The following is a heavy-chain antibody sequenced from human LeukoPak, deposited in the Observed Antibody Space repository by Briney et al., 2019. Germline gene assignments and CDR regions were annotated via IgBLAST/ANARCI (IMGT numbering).Heavy chain of an antibody. V-gene: IGHV3-23*01. CDR3: VARFHSSGYYYMDY. CDR1: GFTFSSYA. J-gene: IGHJ4*02. CDR2: ISGSGGST. Sequence: GGSLRLSCAASGFTFSSYAMSWVRQAPGKGLEWVSAISGSGGSTYYADSVKGRFTISRDNSKNTLYPQMNSLRAEDTAVYYCVARFHSSGYYYMDYWGQGTLVTVSS. D-gene: IGHD3-22*01.